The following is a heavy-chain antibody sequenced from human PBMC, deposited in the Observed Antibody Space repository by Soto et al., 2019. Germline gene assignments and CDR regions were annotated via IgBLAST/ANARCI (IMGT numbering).Heavy chain of an antibody. D-gene: IGHD3-10*02. J-gene: IGHJ5*02. Sequence: ASVKVSCKASGYTFTSYYMHWVRQAPGQGLEWMGIINPSGGSTSYAQKFQGRVTMTRDTSTSTVYMELSSLRSEDTAVYYCARDWVDVRGAPYGVYNWFDPWGQGTLVTVSS. CDR1: GYTFTSYY. V-gene: IGHV1-46*01. CDR2: INPSGGST. CDR3: ARDWVDVRGAPYGVYNWFDP.